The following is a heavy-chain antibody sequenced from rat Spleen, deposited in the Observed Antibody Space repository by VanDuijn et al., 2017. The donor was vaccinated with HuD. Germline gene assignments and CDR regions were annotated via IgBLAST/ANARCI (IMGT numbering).Heavy chain of an antibody. J-gene: IGHJ3*01. CDR1: FYSLTSSYR. D-gene: IGHD1-10*01. CDR3: ARSPYNNFWFTY. CDR2: LNSEGST. V-gene: IGHV3-3*01. Sequence: EVLLQESGPGLVKPPQSLSLTCSVTFYSLTSSYRWNWIRKFPGNKLEWMGYLNSEGSTYYNPSLRSRISITRDTSKNQFFLQVNSVTTEDTATYYCARSPYNNFWFTYWGQGTLVTVSS.